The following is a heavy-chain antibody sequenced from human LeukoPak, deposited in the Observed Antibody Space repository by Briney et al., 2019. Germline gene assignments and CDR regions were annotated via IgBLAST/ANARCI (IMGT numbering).Heavy chain of an antibody. J-gene: IGHJ4*02. CDR3: ARVGRYYDFWSGYSTFDY. Sequence: SQTLFLTCTVSGGSISSGGYYWSWIRQPPGKGLEWIGYIYHSGSTYYNPSLKSRVTISVDRSKNQFSLKLSSVTAADTAVYYCARVGRYYDFWSGYSTFDYWGQGTLVTVSS. CDR2: IYHSGST. CDR1: GGSISSGGYY. V-gene: IGHV4-30-2*01. D-gene: IGHD3-3*01.